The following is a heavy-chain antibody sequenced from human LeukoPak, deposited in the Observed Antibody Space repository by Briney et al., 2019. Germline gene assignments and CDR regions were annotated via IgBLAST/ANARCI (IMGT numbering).Heavy chain of an antibody. D-gene: IGHD2-15*01. CDR2: FTSRSRSI. Sequence: PGGSLRLSCAASGFTFSSYSMTWVRQAPGKGLEWVSSFTSRSRSIYYADSVKGRFTISRDNSKNTLYLQMNSLRAEDTAVYYCARGGCSGGSCYSDYYYMDVWGKGTTVTVSS. CDR1: GFTFSSYS. J-gene: IGHJ6*03. V-gene: IGHV3-21*04. CDR3: ARGGCSGGSCYSDYYYMDV.